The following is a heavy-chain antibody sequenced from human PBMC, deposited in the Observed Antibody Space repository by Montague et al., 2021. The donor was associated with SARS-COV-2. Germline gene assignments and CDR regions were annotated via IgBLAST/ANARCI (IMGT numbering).Heavy chain of an antibody. CDR2: ISDSGST. V-gene: IGHV4-59*08. D-gene: IGHD2-15*01. J-gene: IGHJ4*02. CDR1: GDSISSFY. Sequence: SETLSLTCTVSGDSISSFYWSWFRQPPGKGLEWIGYISDSGSTNYNPSLTSRVTMSVDTSKNQFSLKANSVTAADTAVYYCARHYSATLPAVYWGQGTLVTVSS. CDR3: ARHYSATLPAVY.